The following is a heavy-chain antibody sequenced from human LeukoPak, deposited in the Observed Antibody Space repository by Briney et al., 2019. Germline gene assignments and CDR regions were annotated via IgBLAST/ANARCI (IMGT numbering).Heavy chain of an antibody. CDR3: ARAAKFEFYFDF. D-gene: IGHD3-10*01. V-gene: IGHV3-11*04. J-gene: IGHJ4*02. CDR1: GFTFSDYY. Sequence: GGSLRLSCAASGFTFSDYYMSWIRQAPGKGLEWVSYIGGSGSIKYYADSLKGRFTISRDNAKNSLYLQMNSLRAEDTAVYYCARAAKFEFYFDFWGQGTLVTVSS. CDR2: IGGSGSIK.